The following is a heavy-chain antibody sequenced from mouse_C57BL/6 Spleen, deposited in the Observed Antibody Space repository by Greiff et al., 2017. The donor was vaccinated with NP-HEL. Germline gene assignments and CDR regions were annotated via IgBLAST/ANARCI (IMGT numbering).Heavy chain of an antibody. J-gene: IGHJ2*01. D-gene: IGHD1-1*01. V-gene: IGHV2-2*01. CDR3: ARSPRYYGSSYYFDY. CDR1: GFSLTSYG. Sequence: VKLVESGPGLVQPSQSLSITCTVSGFSLTSYGVHWVRQSPGKGLEWLGVIWSGGSTDSNAAFISRLSISKDNSKSQVFFKMNSLQADDTAIYYCARSPRYYGSSYYFDYWGQGTTLTVSS. CDR2: IWSGGST.